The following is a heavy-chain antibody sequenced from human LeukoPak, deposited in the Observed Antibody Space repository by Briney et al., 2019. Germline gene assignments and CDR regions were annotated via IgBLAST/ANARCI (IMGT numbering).Heavy chain of an antibody. CDR2: IYTSGST. Sequence: SETLSLTCTVSGGSISSGSYYWSWIWQPAGKGLEWIGRIYTSGSTNYNPSLKSRVTISVDTSKNQFSLKLSSVTAADTAVYYCARAKWSGNHIDYWGQGTLVTVSS. D-gene: IGHD3-3*01. CDR3: ARAKWSGNHIDY. J-gene: IGHJ4*02. CDR1: GGSISSGSYY. V-gene: IGHV4-61*02.